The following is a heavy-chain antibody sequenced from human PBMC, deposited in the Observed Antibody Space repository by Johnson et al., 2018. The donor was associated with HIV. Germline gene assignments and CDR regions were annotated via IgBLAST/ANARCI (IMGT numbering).Heavy chain of an antibody. D-gene: IGHD2-21*01. Sequence: QLVESGGGFVQPGGSLRLSCVASSFTFSNYWMSWVRQAPGKGLEWVANIKQDGSEKYYADSVKGRFTITRDNSKNTLYLQMNSLRGEDTAVYHCAKEGYSASFDIWGQGTMVTVSS. CDR1: SFTFSNYW. CDR3: AKEGYSASFDI. CDR2: IKQDGSEK. V-gene: IGHV3-7*01. J-gene: IGHJ3*02.